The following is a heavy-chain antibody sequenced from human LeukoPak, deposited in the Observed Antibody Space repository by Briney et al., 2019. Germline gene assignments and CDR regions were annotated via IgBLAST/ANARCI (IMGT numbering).Heavy chain of an antibody. Sequence: GASVKVSCKASGYIFTNFGINWVRQAPGQGREWMGWISVHRGNTNYAQKLQDRVIMTTDTSTTTAYMELRSLTSDDTALYYCARNGSGKAGAFDIWGQGTMVTVSS. CDR3: ARNGSGKAGAFDI. D-gene: IGHD1-26*01. CDR1: GYIFTNFG. V-gene: IGHV1-18*01. J-gene: IGHJ3*02. CDR2: ISVHRGNT.